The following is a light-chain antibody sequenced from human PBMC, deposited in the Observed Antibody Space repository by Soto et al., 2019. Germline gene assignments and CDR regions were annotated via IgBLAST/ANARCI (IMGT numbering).Light chain of an antibody. CDR2: EVS. V-gene: IGLV2-8*01. Sequence: QSALTQPPSASGSPGQSVTISCTGTSSDVGGYNYVSWYQQHPGKAPKLMIYEVSKRPSGVPDRFSGSKSGITASLTVSGLQAEDEADYYCSSYAGSLYVFGTGTKVTVL. CDR3: SSYAGSLYV. J-gene: IGLJ1*01. CDR1: SSDVGGYNY.